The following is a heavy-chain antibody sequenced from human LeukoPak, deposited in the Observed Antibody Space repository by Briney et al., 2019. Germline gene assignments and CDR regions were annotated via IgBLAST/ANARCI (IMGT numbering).Heavy chain of an antibody. D-gene: IGHD3-22*01. CDR3: ARYYYDSSGPDY. Sequence: GGSLRLSCAASGFTLSSYSMNWVRQAPGKGLEWVSSISSSSSYIYYADSVRGRFTISRDNAKNSLYLQMNSLRAEDTAVYYCARYYYDSSGPDYWGQGTLVTVSS. V-gene: IGHV3-21*01. J-gene: IGHJ4*02. CDR2: ISSSSSYI. CDR1: GFTLSSYS.